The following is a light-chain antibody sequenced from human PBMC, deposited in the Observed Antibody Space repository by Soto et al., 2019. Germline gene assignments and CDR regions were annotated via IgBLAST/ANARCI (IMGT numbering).Light chain of an antibody. CDR3: SAYTSSYTLGV. Sequence: QSALTQPASVSGSPGQSITISCTGTSSDVGTYNHVSWYQQHPGKAPKLMIYDVSNRPSGVSNRFSGSKSGNTASLTIAGLQAEYEADYYCSAYTSSYTLGVFGTGTKLTVL. CDR1: SSDVGTYNH. CDR2: DVS. J-gene: IGLJ1*01. V-gene: IGLV2-14*01.